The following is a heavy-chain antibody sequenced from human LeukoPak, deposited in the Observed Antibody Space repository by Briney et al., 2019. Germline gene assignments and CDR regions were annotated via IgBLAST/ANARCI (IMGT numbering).Heavy chain of an antibody. Sequence: PSETLSLTCAVSGGSISSSNWWSWVRPPPGKGLEWIGEIYHSGSTNYNPSLKSRVTISVDKSKNQFSLKLSSVTAPDTAVYYCARDRGTWNDDGFDYWGQGTLVTVSS. D-gene: IGHD1-1*01. CDR3: ARDRGTWNDDGFDY. CDR1: GGSISSSNW. V-gene: IGHV4-4*02. J-gene: IGHJ4*02. CDR2: IYHSGST.